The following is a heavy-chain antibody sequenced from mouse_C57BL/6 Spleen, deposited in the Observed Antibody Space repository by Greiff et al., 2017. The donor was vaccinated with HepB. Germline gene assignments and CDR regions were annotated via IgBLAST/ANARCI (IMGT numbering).Heavy chain of an antibody. J-gene: IGHJ2*01. CDR1: GFTFSDYG. V-gene: IGHV5-17*01. CDR2: ISSGSSTI. D-gene: IGHD3-1*01. CDR3: AMVGVNLHFDY. Sequence: EVQQVESGGGLVKPGGSLKLSCAASGFTFSDYGMHWVRQAPEKGLEWVAYISSGSSTIYYADTVKGRFTISRDNAKNTLFLQMTSLRSEDTAMYYCAMVGVNLHFDYWGQGTTLTVSS.